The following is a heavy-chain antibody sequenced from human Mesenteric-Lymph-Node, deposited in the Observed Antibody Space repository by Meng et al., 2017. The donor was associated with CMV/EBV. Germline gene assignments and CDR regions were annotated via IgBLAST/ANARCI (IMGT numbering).Heavy chain of an antibody. CDR2: ISSGSSFI. Sequence: GESLKISCAASGFTFSSYSMNWVRQAPGKGLEWVSSISSGSSFIYYADSVQGRFTISRDNAKNSLYLQMNSLRVEDTAVYYCARRYYDDNNGYPALGYWGQGTLVTVSS. CDR3: ARRYYDDNNGYPALGY. V-gene: IGHV3-21*01. CDR1: GFTFSSYS. D-gene: IGHD3-22*01. J-gene: IGHJ4*02.